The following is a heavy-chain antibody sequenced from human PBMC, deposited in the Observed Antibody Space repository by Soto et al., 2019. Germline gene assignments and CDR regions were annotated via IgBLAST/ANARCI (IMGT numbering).Heavy chain of an antibody. D-gene: IGHD1-26*01. J-gene: IGHJ4*02. Sequence: QVQLVQSGAEVKKPGASVKVSCKVSGYTFASYGISWARQAPGQGLEWLGWINTYTGNINYAQKLQGRVTMTTDTSTSTAYMELRSLRSADTALYYCARERGGYKHFDYWGQGTLVTVSS. CDR1: GYTFASYG. V-gene: IGHV1-18*01. CDR2: INTYTGNI. CDR3: ARERGGYKHFDY.